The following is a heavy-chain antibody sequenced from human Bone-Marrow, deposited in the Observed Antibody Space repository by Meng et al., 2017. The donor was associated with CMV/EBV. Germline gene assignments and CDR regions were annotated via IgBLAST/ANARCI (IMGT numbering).Heavy chain of an antibody. CDR3: TTLREYCSSTSCYGGWYFDL. V-gene: IGHV3-15*01. CDR1: AW. Sequence: AWMRWVRQAPGKGLEWVGRIKSKTDGGTTDYAAPVKGRFTISRDDSKNTLYLQMNSLKTEDTAVYYCTTLREYCSSTSCYGGWYFDLWGRGTLVTVSS. CDR2: IKSKTDGGTT. D-gene: IGHD2-2*01. J-gene: IGHJ2*01.